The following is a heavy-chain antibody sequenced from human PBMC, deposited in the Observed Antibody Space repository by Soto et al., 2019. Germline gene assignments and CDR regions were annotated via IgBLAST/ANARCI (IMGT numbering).Heavy chain of an antibody. J-gene: IGHJ6*02. Sequence: GGSLRLSCAASGFTFSSYGMHWVRQAPGKGLEWVAVIPYDGSNKYYADSVKGRFTISRDNSKNTLYLQMNSLRAEDTAVYYCAKDPLQLAGNYYYYGMDVWGQGTTVTVSS. V-gene: IGHV3-30*18. D-gene: IGHD2-15*01. CDR2: IPYDGSNK. CDR3: AKDPLQLAGNYYYYGMDV. CDR1: GFTFSSYG.